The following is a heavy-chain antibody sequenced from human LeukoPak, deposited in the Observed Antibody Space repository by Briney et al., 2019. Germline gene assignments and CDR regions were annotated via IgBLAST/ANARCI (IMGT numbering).Heavy chain of an antibody. Sequence: GGSLRLSCAASGFPFSRYLLNWVRQAPGKGLEWVSSIKKDGSEKDYVDSVKGRFTISRDNVKNSLYLQMNSLRAEDTAVYYCARDRPQQWLVRGQRGYYYYMDVWGKGTTITISS. D-gene: IGHD6-19*01. CDR1: GFPFSRYL. CDR2: IKKDGSEK. J-gene: IGHJ6*03. CDR3: ARDRPQQWLVRGQRGYYYYMDV. V-gene: IGHV3-7*01.